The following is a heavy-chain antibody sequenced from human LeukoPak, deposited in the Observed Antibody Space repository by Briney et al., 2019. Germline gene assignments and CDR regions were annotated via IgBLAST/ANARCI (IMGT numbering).Heavy chain of an antibody. CDR2: IKQDGSEK. CDR3: ARWAGYSYGFLYYYMDV. J-gene: IGHJ6*03. Sequence: GGSLRLSCAASGFTFSSYRMSWVRQAPGKGLEWVANIKQDGSEKYYVDSVKGRFTISRDNAKNSLYLQMNSLRAEDTAVYYCARWAGYSYGFLYYYMDVWGKGTTVAVSS. V-gene: IGHV3-7*01. CDR1: GFTFSSYR. D-gene: IGHD5-18*01.